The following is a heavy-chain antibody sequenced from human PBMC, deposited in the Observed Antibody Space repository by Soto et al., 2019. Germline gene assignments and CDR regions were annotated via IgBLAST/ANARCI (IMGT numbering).Heavy chain of an antibody. Sequence: GGSLRLSCAASGFDFNTYAMTWVRQAPGKGLEWVSGISGRGRSTFYGDSVKGRFTISRDNSKSTLYHQMNNLRVEDTAVYYCAKDTYLSVADHARTFDYWGQGILVTVSS. CDR2: ISGRGRST. CDR3: AKDTYLSVADHARTFDY. V-gene: IGHV3-23*01. D-gene: IGHD6-19*01. J-gene: IGHJ4*02. CDR1: GFDFNTYA.